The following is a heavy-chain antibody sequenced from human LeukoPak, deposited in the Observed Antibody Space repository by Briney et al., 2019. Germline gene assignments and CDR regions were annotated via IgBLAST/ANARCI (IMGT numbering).Heavy chain of an antibody. CDR3: ARGSASYDILTGYYPLYYFDY. CDR1: GGSISSYY. J-gene: IGHJ4*02. V-gene: IGHV4-59*01. Sequence: PSETLSLTCTVSGGSISSYYWSWIRQPPGEGLEWIGYIYYSGSTNYNPSLKSRVTISVDTSKNQFSLKLSSVTAADTAVYYCARGSASYDILTGYYPLYYFDYWGQGTLVTVSS. D-gene: IGHD3-9*01. CDR2: IYYSGST.